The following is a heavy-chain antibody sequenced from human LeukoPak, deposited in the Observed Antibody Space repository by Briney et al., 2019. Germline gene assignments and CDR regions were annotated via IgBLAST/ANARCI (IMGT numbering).Heavy chain of an antibody. D-gene: IGHD6-19*01. CDR2: IYHSGST. CDR1: GGSFSGYY. Sequence: SETLSLTCTAYGGSFSGYYWTWIRQPLGKGLEWIGSIYHSGSTYYNPSLKSRVTISVDTSKNQFSLKLSSVTAADTAVYYCARPGYSSGWYGPFDPWGQGTLVTVSS. J-gene: IGHJ5*02. V-gene: IGHV4-34*01. CDR3: ARPGYSSGWYGPFDP.